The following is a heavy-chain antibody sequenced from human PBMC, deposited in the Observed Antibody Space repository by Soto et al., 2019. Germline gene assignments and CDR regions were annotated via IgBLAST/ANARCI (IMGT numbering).Heavy chain of an antibody. D-gene: IGHD2-21*02. CDR2: IIPIFGTA. CDR1: AGTFSSYA. CDR3: ARDLGHCGGDCYQDY. Sequence: QVQLVQSGAEVQKPGSSVKVSCKASAGTFSSYAISWVRQAPGQGLEWMGGIIPIFGTANYAQKFQGRVTITADESTSTAYMELSSLRSEDTAVYYCARDLGHCGGDCYQDYWGQGTLVTVSS. V-gene: IGHV1-69*12. J-gene: IGHJ4*02.